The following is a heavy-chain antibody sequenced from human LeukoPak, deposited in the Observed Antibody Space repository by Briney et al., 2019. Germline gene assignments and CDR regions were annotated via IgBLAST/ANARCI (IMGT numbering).Heavy chain of an antibody. V-gene: IGHV3-23*01. Sequence: GGSLRLSCTASGFTFSSYAMSWVRQAPGKGLEWVSAISGSGGSTYYADSVKGRFTISRDNSKNTLYLQMNSLRAEDTAVYYCAKDPVLLWFGEFFGYWGQGTLVTVSS. CDR1: GFTFSSYA. CDR3: AKDPVLLWFGEFFGY. J-gene: IGHJ4*02. D-gene: IGHD3-10*01. CDR2: ISGSGGST.